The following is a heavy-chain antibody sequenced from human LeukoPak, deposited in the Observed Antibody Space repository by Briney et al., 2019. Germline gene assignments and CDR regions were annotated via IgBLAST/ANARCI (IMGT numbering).Heavy chain of an antibody. CDR1: GGTFSSYA. CDR3: ATGHLYDSSGYYGAFDI. J-gene: IGHJ3*02. D-gene: IGHD3-22*01. CDR2: IIPIFGTA. V-gene: IGHV1-69*13. Sequence: GASVKVSCKASGGTFSSYAISWVRQAPGQGLEWMGGIIPIFGTANYAQKFQGRVTITADESTSTAYMELSSLRSEDTVVYYCATGHLYDSSGYYGAFDIWGQGTMVTVSS.